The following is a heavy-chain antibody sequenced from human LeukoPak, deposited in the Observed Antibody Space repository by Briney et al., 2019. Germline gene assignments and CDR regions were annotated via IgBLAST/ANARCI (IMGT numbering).Heavy chain of an antibody. CDR2: INPNSGGT. Sequence: ASVKVSCKASGYTFTGYYMHLVRQAPGQGLEWMGWINPNSGGTNYAQKFQGRVTMTRDTSISTAYMELSRLRSDDTAVYYCARDLSYCSSTSCSGNAFDIWGQGTMVTVSS. V-gene: IGHV1-2*02. CDR3: ARDLSYCSSTSCSGNAFDI. J-gene: IGHJ3*02. D-gene: IGHD2-2*01. CDR1: GYTFTGYY.